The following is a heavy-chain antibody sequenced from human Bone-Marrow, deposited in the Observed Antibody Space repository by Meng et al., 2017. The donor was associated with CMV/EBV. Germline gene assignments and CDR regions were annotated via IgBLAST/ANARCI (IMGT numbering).Heavy chain of an antibody. CDR3: ARDFWDGYWY. J-gene: IGHJ4*02. CDR1: GFTVSSNY. Sequence: GESLKISCAASGFTVSSNYMSWVRQAPGKGLEWVSVIYSGGSTYYADSVKGRFTISRDISKNTVYLHMNNLRVEDTAVYYCARDFWDGYWYWGQGTLVTVSS. V-gene: IGHV3-53*01. D-gene: IGHD2-2*03. CDR2: IYSGGST.